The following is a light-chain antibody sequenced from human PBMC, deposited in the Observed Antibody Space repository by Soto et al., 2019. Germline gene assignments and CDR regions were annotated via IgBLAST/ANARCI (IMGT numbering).Light chain of an antibody. CDR2: GAS. J-gene: IGKJ1*01. Sequence: DIVMTQSPATLSVSPGERATLSCRASQSISGTYLAWYQQKPGQAPRLLIYGASSRATGIPDRFSGSGSGTDFTLTISRLEPEDFAVYYCQQYGSSPGTFGQGTKVDIK. CDR3: QQYGSSPGT. CDR1: QSISGTY. V-gene: IGKV3-20*01.